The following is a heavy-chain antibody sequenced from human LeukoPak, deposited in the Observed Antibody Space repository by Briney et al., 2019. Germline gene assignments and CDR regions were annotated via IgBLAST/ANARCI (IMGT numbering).Heavy chain of an antibody. J-gene: IGHJ5*02. CDR2: IYPGDSDT. V-gene: IGHV5-51*01. CDR1: GYSFTSYW. CDR3: ARLPITYDSSGWFDP. D-gene: IGHD3-22*01. Sequence: PGESLKISCKGSGYSFTSYWIGWVRQMPGKGLEWMGIIYPGDSDTRYSPSFQGQVTISADKSISTAYLQWSSLKASDTAMYYCARLPITYDSSGWFDPWGQGTLVTVSS.